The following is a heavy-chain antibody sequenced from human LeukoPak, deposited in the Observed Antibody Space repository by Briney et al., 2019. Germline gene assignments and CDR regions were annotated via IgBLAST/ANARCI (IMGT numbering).Heavy chain of an antibody. J-gene: IGHJ4*02. CDR3: ARDRRGYYDSSGYFDY. Sequence: PSETLSLTCTVSGGSMSSYYWSWIRQTAGKGLEWIGRVYTSGSTNYNPSLKSRVTMSVDTSKNQFSLNLSSVTAADTAVYYCARDRRGYYDSSGYFDYWGQGTLVTVSS. V-gene: IGHV4-4*07. CDR2: VYTSGST. CDR1: GGSMSSYY. D-gene: IGHD3-22*01.